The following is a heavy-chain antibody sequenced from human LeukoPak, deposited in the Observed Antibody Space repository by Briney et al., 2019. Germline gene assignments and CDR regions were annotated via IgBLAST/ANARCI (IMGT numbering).Heavy chain of an antibody. V-gene: IGHV4-59*11. Sequence: SETLSLTCTVSGGSISSHYWGWIRQPPGKGLEWIGYIHYSGSTNYNPSLKSRVAISRDTSKNQFSLKLSSVTAADTAVYYCARVPYYGDYSYSFDEWGQGTPVTVSS. CDR2: IHYSGST. CDR3: ARVPYYGDYSYSFDE. J-gene: IGHJ4*02. D-gene: IGHD4-17*01. CDR1: GGSISSHY.